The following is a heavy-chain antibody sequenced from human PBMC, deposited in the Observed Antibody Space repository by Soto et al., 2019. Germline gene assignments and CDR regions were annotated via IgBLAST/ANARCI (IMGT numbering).Heavy chain of an antibody. D-gene: IGHD3-16*01. V-gene: IGHV3-48*03. CDR2: ISSSGDSI. CDR1: GFTFSSFE. CDR3: VREGALHLDALDI. Sequence: EVKVVESGGGLVQPGGSLRLSCAASGFTFSSFEMNWVRQAPGKGLEWVSYISSSGDSINYADSVKGRFTISRDNAQTSLYLQMNSLRVEDTAVYYCVREGALHLDALDIWGQGTMVTVSS. J-gene: IGHJ3*02.